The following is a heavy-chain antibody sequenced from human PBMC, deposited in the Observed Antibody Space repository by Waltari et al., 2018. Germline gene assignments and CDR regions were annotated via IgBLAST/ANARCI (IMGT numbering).Heavy chain of an antibody. V-gene: IGHV1-18*01. Sequence: QVQLVQSGAEVKKPGASVKVSCQASGYTFTSYGISWVRQAPGQGLEGMGWISAYNGNTNYAQKLQVIVTMTTDTSTSTAYIELMSLRSDDTAVYYCARGLTYYYDSTGYPSDYWGQGTLVTVSS. D-gene: IGHD3-22*01. CDR3: ARGLTYYYDSTGYPSDY. J-gene: IGHJ4*02. CDR2: ISAYNGNT. CDR1: GYTFTSYG.